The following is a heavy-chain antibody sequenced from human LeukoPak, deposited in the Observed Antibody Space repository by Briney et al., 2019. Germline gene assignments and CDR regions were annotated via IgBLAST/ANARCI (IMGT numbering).Heavy chain of an antibody. D-gene: IGHD3-22*01. CDR2: ISYDGSNK. J-gene: IGHJ5*02. V-gene: IGHV3-30-3*01. Sequence: GGSLRLSCAASGFTFSSYAMHWVRQAPGKGLEWVAVISYDGSNKYYADFVKGRFTISRDNSKNTLYLQMNSLRAEDTAVYYCARGIDYYDSSGPTWGQGTLVTVSS. CDR3: ARGIDYYDSSGPT. CDR1: GFTFSSYA.